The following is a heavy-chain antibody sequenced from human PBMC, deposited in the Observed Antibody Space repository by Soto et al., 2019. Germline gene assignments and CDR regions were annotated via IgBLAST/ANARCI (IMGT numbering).Heavy chain of an antibody. CDR1: GGSISSYY. CDR3: ARTVRIAAAGNWFDP. V-gene: IGHV4-59*08. Sequence: SETLSLTCTVSGGSISSYYWSWIRQPPGKGLEWIGYIYYSGSTNYNPSLKSRVTISVDTSKNQFSLKLSSVTAADTAVYYCARTVRIAAAGNWFDPWGQGTLVTVSS. J-gene: IGHJ5*02. D-gene: IGHD6-13*01. CDR2: IYYSGST.